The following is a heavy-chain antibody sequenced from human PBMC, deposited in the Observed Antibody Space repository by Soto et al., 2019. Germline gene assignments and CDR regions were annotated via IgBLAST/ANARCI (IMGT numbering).Heavy chain of an antibody. D-gene: IGHD3-10*01. CDR1: GGSFSGYY. CDR3: ARWGVIIMTSYYYYYYGMDV. V-gene: IGHV4-34*01. J-gene: IGHJ6*02. CDR2: INHSGST. Sequence: SETLSLTCAVYGGSFSGYYWSWTRQPPGKGLEWIGEINHSGSTNYNPSLKSRVTISVDTSKNQFSLKLSSVTAADTAVYYCARWGVIIMTSYYYYYYGMDVWGQGTTVTVSS.